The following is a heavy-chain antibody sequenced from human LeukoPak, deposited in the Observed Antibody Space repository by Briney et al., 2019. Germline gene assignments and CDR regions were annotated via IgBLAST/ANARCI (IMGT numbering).Heavy chain of an antibody. CDR3: ARQVEVNYVWGSYGYWFDP. CDR2: MNPNSGNT. D-gene: IGHD3-16*02. V-gene: IGHV1-8*01. Sequence: GASVKVSCKASGYTFTSYDINWVRQATGQGLEWMGWMNPNSGNTGYAQKFQGRVTMTRNTSISTAYMELSSLRSEDTAVYYCARQVEVNYVWGSYGYWFDPWGQGTLVTVSS. J-gene: IGHJ5*02. CDR1: GYTFTSYD.